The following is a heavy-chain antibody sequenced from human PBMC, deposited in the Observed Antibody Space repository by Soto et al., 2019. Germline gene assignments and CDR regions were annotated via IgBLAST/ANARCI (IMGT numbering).Heavy chain of an antibody. CDR2: IYYSGST. J-gene: IGHJ5*02. D-gene: IGHD3-3*01. Sequence: QLQLQESGPGLVKPSETLSLTCTVSGGSISSSSYYWGWIRQPPGKGLEWIGSIYYSGSTYYNPALKSRVTISVDTSKTQFSLKLSSVSAADTAVYYGARGGVYDFWSGTTGGFDPWGQGTLVTVSS. CDR1: GGSISSSSYY. CDR3: ARGGVYDFWSGTTGGFDP. V-gene: IGHV4-39*01.